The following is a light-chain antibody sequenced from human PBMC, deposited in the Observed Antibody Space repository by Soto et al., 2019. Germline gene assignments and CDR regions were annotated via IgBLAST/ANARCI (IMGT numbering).Light chain of an antibody. J-gene: IGLJ1*01. CDR2: DVS. CDR1: SSDVGAYNY. CDR3: SSYTNSGNYV. Sequence: QSVLTQPASVSGSPGQSNAISCTGTSSDVGAYNYVSWYQQHPGKAPKLMIYDVSNRPSGVSDRFSGSKSGNTASLTISGLQAEDEADYYCSSYTNSGNYVFGTGTKLTVL. V-gene: IGLV2-14*01.